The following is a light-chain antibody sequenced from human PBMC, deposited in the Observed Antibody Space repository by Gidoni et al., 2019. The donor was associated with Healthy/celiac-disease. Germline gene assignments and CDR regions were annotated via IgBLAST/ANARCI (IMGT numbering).Light chain of an antibody. Sequence: DIQLTQSPSFLSASVGDRVTITCRSSQGISSYLAWYQQKPGKAPKLLIYAASTLQSGVPSRFSGSGAGTEFTLTISSLQPEDFATDYCQQLEAFGQGTKLEIK. CDR3: QQLEA. CDR2: AAS. CDR1: QGISSY. J-gene: IGKJ2*01. V-gene: IGKV1-9*01.